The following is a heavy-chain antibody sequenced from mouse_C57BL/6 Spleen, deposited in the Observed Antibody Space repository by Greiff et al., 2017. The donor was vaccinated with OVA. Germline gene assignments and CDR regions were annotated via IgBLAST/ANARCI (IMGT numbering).Heavy chain of an antibody. CDR1: GYTFTDYY. D-gene: IGHD3-2*02. CDR2: INPNNGGT. J-gene: IGHJ2*01. CDR3: ARWAAQATFDY. Sequence: EVMLQQSGPELVKPGASVKISCKASGYTFTDYYMNWVKQSHGKSLEWIGDINPNNGGTSYNQKFKGKATLTVDKSSSTAYMELRSLTSEDSAVYYCARWAAQATFDYWGQGTTLTVSS. V-gene: IGHV1-26*01.